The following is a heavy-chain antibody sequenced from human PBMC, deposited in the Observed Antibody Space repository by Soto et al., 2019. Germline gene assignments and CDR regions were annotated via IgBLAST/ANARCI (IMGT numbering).Heavy chain of an antibody. D-gene: IGHD3-9*01. CDR2: LSCGGSNT. CDR1: GFTFSLSA. CDR3: AKGPEYGILTGCDY. Sequence: EVQLLESGGGFVQPGESLRLSCAASGFTFSLSAMSWVRQAPGRGLDWVSSLSCGGSNTDYADSVKGRFTISRDNSKNTVQLKMSSLRAEDTAVYYCAKGPEYGILTGCDYWGQGALVTVSS. J-gene: IGHJ4*02. V-gene: IGHV3-23*01.